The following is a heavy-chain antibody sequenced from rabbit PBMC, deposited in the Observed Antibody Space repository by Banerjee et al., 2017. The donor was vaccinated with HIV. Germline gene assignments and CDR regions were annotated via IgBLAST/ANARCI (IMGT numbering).Heavy chain of an antibody. CDR3: ARAVSSGWGGDL. D-gene: IGHD4-1*01. V-gene: IGHV1S43*01. CDR2: IDTGDGRT. Sequence: QQQLVESGGGLVKPGASLTLTCKASGFSFSSGLPMCWVRQAPGKGLGWIASIDTGDGRTYYASWVNGRFTISLDNAQNTVFLQMTSLTVADTATYFCARAVSSGWGGDLWGQGTLVTVS. J-gene: IGHJ6*01. CDR1: GFSFSSGLP.